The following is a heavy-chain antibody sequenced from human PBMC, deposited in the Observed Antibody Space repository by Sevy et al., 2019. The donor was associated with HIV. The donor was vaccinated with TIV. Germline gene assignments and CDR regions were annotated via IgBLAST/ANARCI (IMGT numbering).Heavy chain of an antibody. CDR1: GFTVSSNY. CDR3: ARHGNSRSFFDY. D-gene: IGHD4-17*01. V-gene: IGHV3-53*01. CDR2: IYSGGST. J-gene: IGHJ4*02. Sequence: GGSLRLSCAASGFTVSSNYMSWVRQAPGKGLEWVSVIYSGGSTYYADSVKGGFTISRDNSKNTLYLQMNSLRAEDTAVYYCARHGNSRSFFDYWGQGTLVTVSS.